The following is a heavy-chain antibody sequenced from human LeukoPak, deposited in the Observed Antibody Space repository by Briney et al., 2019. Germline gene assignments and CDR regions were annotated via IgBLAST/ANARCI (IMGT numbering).Heavy chain of an antibody. V-gene: IGHV4-30-4*01. CDR3: ARGPTVTTDY. CDR2: ST. Sequence: SETLSLTCTVSGGSINSGDYHWSWIRQPPGKGLEWIGSTYYQPSLKSRVSISVDISKNQFSLKLSSVAAADTAVHYCARGPTVTTDYWGQGTLVTVSS. J-gene: IGHJ4*02. D-gene: IGHD4-17*01. CDR1: GGSINSGDYH.